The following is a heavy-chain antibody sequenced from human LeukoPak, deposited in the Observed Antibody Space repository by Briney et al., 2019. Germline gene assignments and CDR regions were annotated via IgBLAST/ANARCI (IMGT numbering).Heavy chain of an antibody. CDR3: ARLRWDIVVVPAAIGFDY. V-gene: IGHV5-51*01. Sequence: GESLKISCKGSGYSLTSYWIGWVRQMPGKGLEWMGIIYLGDSDTRYSPSFQGQVTISADKSISTAYLQWSSLKASDITMYYCARLRWDIVVVPAAIGFDYWGQGTLVTVSS. CDR2: IYLGDSDT. J-gene: IGHJ4*02. CDR1: GYSLTSYW. D-gene: IGHD2-2*01.